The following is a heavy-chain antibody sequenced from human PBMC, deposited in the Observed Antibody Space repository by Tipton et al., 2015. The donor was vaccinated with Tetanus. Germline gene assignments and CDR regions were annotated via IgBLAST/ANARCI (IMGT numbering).Heavy chain of an antibody. V-gene: IGHV3-11*01. CDR2: ISSSGSTI. CDR3: ARAGIYSSSWYL. D-gene: IGHD6-13*01. J-gene: IGHJ4*02. CDR1: GFTFSDYY. Sequence: SLRLSCAASGFTFSDYYMSWIRQAPGKGLEWVSYISSSGSTIYYADSVKGRFTISRDNAKNSLYLQMNSLRAEGTAVYYCARAGIYSSSWYLWGQGTLVTVSS.